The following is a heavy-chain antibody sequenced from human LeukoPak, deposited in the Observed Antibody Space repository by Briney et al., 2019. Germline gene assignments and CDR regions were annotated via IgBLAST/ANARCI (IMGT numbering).Heavy chain of an antibody. Sequence: GGSLRLSCAASGFTFSSFAMSWVRQAPGKGLEWVSAISGSGGSTYYADSVKGRFTISRDNSKNTLHLQMNSLRAEDTAVYYCATDYYDSSGYYYVPFFDYWGQGTLVTVSS. D-gene: IGHD3-22*01. V-gene: IGHV3-23*01. CDR3: ATDYYDSSGYYYVPFFDY. CDR2: ISGSGGST. CDR1: GFTFSSFA. J-gene: IGHJ4*02.